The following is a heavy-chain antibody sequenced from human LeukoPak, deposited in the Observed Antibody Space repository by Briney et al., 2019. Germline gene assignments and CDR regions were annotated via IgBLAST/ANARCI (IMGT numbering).Heavy chain of an antibody. CDR3: ARGALTTVVTTYNWFDP. V-gene: IGHV4-59*01. D-gene: IGHD4-23*01. CDR1: GGSISSYY. CDR2: IYYSGST. J-gene: IGHJ5*02. Sequence: SETLSLTCTVSGGSISSYYWSWIRQPPGKGLEWIGYIYYSGSTNYNPSLKSRVTISVDTSKNQFSLKLSSVTAADTAVYYCARGALTTVVTTYNWFDPWGQGTLVTVYS.